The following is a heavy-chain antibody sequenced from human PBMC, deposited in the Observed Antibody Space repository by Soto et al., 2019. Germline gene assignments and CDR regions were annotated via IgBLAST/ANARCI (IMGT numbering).Heavy chain of an antibody. CDR2: TYYRSKWYN. J-gene: IGHJ6*02. CDR3: ARAKEYTSSSGMDV. V-gene: IGHV6-1*01. CDR1: GDSVSSDTAA. D-gene: IGHD6-6*01. Sequence: QTLSLTCAISGDSVSSDTAAWNWIRQSPSRGLEWLGRTYYRSKWYNDYAVSVKSRITLNPDTSKNQFSLQLNSLTPEDTAVYYCARAKEYTSSSGMDVWGQGITVTVSS.